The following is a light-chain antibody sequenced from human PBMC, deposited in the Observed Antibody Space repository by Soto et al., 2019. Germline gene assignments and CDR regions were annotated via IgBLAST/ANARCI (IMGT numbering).Light chain of an antibody. CDR1: QSVGSN. J-gene: IGKJ5*01. CDR2: AAS. V-gene: IGKV3-15*01. CDR3: QQYNNWS. Sequence: EVVMTQSPATLSVSPGETATLSCRASQSVGSNLAWYQQKPGQAPRLLIYAASTRATGIPARFSGSGSGTEFTLTIGSLQSEDFAVYYCQQYNNWSFGQGTRLEIK.